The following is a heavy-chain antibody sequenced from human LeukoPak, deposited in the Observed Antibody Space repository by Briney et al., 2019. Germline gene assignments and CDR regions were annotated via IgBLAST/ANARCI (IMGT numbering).Heavy chain of an antibody. CDR2: INHSGST. V-gene: IGHV4-34*01. Sequence: PSETLSLTCAVYGGSFSGYYWSWIRQPPGKGLEWIGEINHSGSTNYNPSLKSRVTISVDTSKSQFSLKLSSVTAADTAVYYCARGKCYSSSWYCYYYYMDVWGKGTTVTVSS. D-gene: IGHD6-13*01. J-gene: IGHJ6*03. CDR1: GGSFSGYY. CDR3: ARGKCYSSSWYCYYYYMDV.